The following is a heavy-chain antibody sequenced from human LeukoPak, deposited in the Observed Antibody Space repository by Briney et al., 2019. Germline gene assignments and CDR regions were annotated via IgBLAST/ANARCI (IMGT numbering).Heavy chain of an antibody. CDR2: IYYSGST. CDR3: ARESITMVRGVISDGMDV. J-gene: IGHJ6*04. V-gene: IGHV4-31*03. D-gene: IGHD3-10*01. CDR1: GGSVSSGGYY. Sequence: SQTLSLTCTVSGGSVSSGGYYWSWIRQHPGKGLEWIGYIYYSGSTYYNPSLKSRVTISVDTSKNQFSLKLSSVTAADTAVYYCARESITMVRGVISDGMDVWGKGTTVTVSS.